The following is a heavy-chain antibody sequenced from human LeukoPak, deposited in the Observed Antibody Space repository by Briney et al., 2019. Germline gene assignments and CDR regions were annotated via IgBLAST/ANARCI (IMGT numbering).Heavy chain of an antibody. D-gene: IGHD3-10*01. J-gene: IGHJ3*02. CDR2: ISGSGGST. CDR3: ARSREYAFEI. CDR1: GFTFSSYA. Sequence: GGSLRLSCAASGFTFSSYAMSWVRQAPGKGLEWVSAISGSGGSTYYADSVKGRFTISRDNAKNSLYLQMNSLRAEDTALYYCARSREYAFEIWGQGTMVTVSS. V-gene: IGHV3-23*01.